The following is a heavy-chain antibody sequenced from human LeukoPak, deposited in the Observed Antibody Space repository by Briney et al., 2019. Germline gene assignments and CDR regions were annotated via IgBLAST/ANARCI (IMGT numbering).Heavy chain of an antibody. J-gene: IGHJ4*02. CDR1: GFTFGSHA. Sequence: GGSLRLSCEASGFTFGSHAMYWVRQAPGKGLEWVAGIFGSGGSPHYAVSVKGRFTISRDNPRNTVYLQINSLRDEDTAVYYCGKTTVGYSSGQKPAWPVDYWGQGTLVTVSS. D-gene: IGHD5-18*01. CDR3: GKTTVGYSSGQKPAWPVDY. CDR2: IFGSGGSP. V-gene: IGHV3-23*01.